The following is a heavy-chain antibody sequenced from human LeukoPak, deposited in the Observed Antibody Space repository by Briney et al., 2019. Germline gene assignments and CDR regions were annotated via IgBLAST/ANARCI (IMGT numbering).Heavy chain of an antibody. V-gene: IGHV4-59*01. CDR1: GGSISSYY. CDR2: IYYSGST. J-gene: IGHJ3*02. Sequence: PSETLSLTCTVSGGSISSYYWSWIRQPPGKGLEWIGYIYYSGSTNYNPSLKSRVTISVDTSKNQFSLKLSSVTAADTAVYYCARVRGVAAAGTHFLYYYDSSGYPARLDAFDIWGQGTMVTVSS. D-gene: IGHD3-22*01. CDR3: ARVRGVAAAGTHFLYYYDSSGYPARLDAFDI.